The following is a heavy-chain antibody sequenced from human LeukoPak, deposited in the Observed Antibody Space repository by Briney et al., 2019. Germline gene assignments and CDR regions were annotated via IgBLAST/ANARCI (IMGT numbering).Heavy chain of an antibody. Sequence: GGSLRLSCAASGVTLSTYAMNWVRQAPGKGLEWVSTISGTGSSTYYADSAKGRFTISRDNSKDTLFLQLNSLTAADTAMYFCAKASVAIPQYCNSWGQGTLVTVSS. J-gene: IGHJ5*02. D-gene: IGHD2-2*02. CDR3: AKASVAIPQYCNS. V-gene: IGHV3-23*01. CDR2: ISGTGSST. CDR1: GVTLSTYA.